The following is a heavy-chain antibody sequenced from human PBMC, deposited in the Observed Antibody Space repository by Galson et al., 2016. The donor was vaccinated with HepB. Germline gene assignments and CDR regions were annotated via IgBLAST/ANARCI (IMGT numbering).Heavy chain of an antibody. Sequence: SLSLSCAASGFTFSSYSMNWVRQAPGKGLEWVSSISSSSSYIYYADSVKGRFTISRDNAKNSLYLQMNSLRAEDTAVYYCARDWGPSKPGMDVWGQGTTVTVSS. CDR3: ARDWGPSKPGMDV. CDR1: GFTFSSYS. D-gene: IGHD3-16*01. J-gene: IGHJ6*02. CDR2: ISSSSSYI. V-gene: IGHV3-21*01.